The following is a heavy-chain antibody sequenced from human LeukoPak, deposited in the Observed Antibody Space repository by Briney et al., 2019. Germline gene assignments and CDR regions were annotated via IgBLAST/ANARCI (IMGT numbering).Heavy chain of an antibody. CDR2: ISAYNGNT. D-gene: IGHD4-17*01. CDR1: GYTFTNFG. CDR3: ARDRDYGDYNTQDLFVY. Sequence: ASVQVSCKASGYTFTNFGISWVRQAPGQGLEWMGWISAYNGNTNYPQRLQGRVTMTTDTSTSTAYMELRSLRSDDTAVYYCARDRDYGDYNTQDLFVYWGQGTLVTVSS. V-gene: IGHV1-18*01. J-gene: IGHJ4*02.